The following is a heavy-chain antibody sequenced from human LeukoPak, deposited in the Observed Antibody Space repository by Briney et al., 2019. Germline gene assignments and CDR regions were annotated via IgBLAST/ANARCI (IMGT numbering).Heavy chain of an antibody. D-gene: IGHD2-2*01. CDR2: IWYDGSNK. Sequence: GGSLRLSCAAPGFTFSSYGMHWVRQAPGKGLEWVAVIWYDGSNKYYADSVKGRFTISRDNSKNTLYLQMNSLRAEDTAVYYCAKDLLYYCSSTSCYALDPWGQGTLVTVSS. J-gene: IGHJ5*02. V-gene: IGHV3-33*06. CDR1: GFTFSSYG. CDR3: AKDLLYYCSSTSCYALDP.